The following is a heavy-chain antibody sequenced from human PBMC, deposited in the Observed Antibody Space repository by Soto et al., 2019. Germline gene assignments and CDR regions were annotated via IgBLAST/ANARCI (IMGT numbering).Heavy chain of an antibody. CDR1: GFTFSSYA. D-gene: IGHD6-13*01. Sequence: GGSLRLSCSASGFTFSSYAMHWVRQAPGKGLEYVSAISSNGGSTYYADSVKGRFTISRDNSKNTLYLQMSSLRAEDTAVYYCVKDIGSSWYDGMEYYFDYWGQGTLVTVSS. V-gene: IGHV3-64D*08. J-gene: IGHJ4*02. CDR3: VKDIGSSWYDGMEYYFDY. CDR2: ISSNGGST.